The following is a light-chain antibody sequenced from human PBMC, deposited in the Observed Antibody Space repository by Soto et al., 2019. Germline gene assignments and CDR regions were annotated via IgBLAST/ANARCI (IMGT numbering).Light chain of an antibody. CDR1: QGISNY. CDR2: SAS. Sequence: DIQMTQSPSSLSASVGDRVTITCRASQGISNYFAWYQQKPGKVPKLLIYSASTLQTGLPSRFSGSGSGTDFTLTISSLEPDDFATYYCQHYYNAPYTFGQWTKLEIK. CDR3: QHYYNAPYT. V-gene: IGKV1-27*01. J-gene: IGKJ2*01.